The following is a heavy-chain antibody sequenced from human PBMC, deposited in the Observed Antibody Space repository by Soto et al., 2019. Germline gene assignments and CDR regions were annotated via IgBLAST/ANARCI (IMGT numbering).Heavy chain of an antibody. D-gene: IGHD2-8*01. CDR2: ISYDGSNK. Sequence: PGGSLRLSCAASGFTFSSYAMHWVRQAPGKGLEWVAVISYDGSNKYYADSVKGRFTISRDNSKNTLYLQMNSLRAEDTAVYYCARDLAVYAIIYYYYGMDVWGQGTTVTVSS. J-gene: IGHJ6*02. CDR3: ARDLAVYAIIYYYYGMDV. V-gene: IGHV3-30-3*01. CDR1: GFTFSSYA.